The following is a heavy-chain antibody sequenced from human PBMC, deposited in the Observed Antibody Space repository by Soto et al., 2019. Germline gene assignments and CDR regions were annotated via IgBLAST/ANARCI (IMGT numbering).Heavy chain of an antibody. CDR2: IIPIFGTA. J-gene: IGHJ5*02. V-gene: IGHV1-69*13. CDR1: GGTFSSYA. Sequence: SVKVSCKASGGTFSSYAISWVRQAPGQGLEWMGGIIPIFGTANYAQKFQGRVTITADESTSTAYMELSSLRSEDTAVYYCARGSVEWQPFDPWGQGTLVTVSS. D-gene: IGHD2-8*01. CDR3: ARGSVEWQPFDP.